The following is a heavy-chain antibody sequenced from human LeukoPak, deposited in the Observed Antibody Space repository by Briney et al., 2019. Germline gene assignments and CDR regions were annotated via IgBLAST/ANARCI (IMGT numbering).Heavy chain of an antibody. CDR3: ARVDYYDSSGYCDY. Sequence: SETLSLTCTVSGGSISSYYWSWIRQPPGKGLEWIGYIHYSGSTYYNPSLKSRVTISVDTSKNQFSLKLSSVTAADTAVYYCARVDYYDSSGYCDYWGQGTLVTVSS. CDR1: GGSISSYY. V-gene: IGHV4-59*08. J-gene: IGHJ4*02. CDR2: IHYSGST. D-gene: IGHD3-22*01.